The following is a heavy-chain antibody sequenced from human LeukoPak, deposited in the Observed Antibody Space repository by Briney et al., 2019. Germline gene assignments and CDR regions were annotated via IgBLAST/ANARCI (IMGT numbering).Heavy chain of an antibody. Sequence: PGGSLRLSCAASGFTFSSYAMSWVRQAPGKGLEWVSAISGSGGSTYYADSVKGRFTISRDNSKNTLYLQMNSLRAEDTAVYYCATPGSSWYLISGDYWGQGTLVTVSS. CDR3: ATPGSSWYLISGDY. J-gene: IGHJ4*02. CDR2: ISGSGGST. CDR1: GFTFSSYA. D-gene: IGHD6-13*01. V-gene: IGHV3-23*01.